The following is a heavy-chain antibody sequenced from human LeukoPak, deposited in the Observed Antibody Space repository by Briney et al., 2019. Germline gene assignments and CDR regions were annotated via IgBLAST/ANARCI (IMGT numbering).Heavy chain of an antibody. CDR1: GYTFTGYY. Sequence: ASVKVSCKASGYTFTGYYMHWVRQAPGQGLEWMGWINPNSGGTNYAQKLQGRVTMTTDTSTSTAYMELRSLRSDDTAVYYCARDPRDYYDSSGLDIWGQGTMVTVSS. V-gene: IGHV1-2*02. J-gene: IGHJ3*02. CDR3: ARDPRDYYDSSGLDI. D-gene: IGHD3-22*01. CDR2: INPNSGGT.